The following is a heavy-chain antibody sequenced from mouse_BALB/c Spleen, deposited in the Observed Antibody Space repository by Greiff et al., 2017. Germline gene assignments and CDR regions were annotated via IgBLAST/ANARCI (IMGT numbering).Heavy chain of an antibody. V-gene: IGHV1-31*01. CDR3: STVVEYYYAMDY. CDR2: INPYNGAT. J-gene: IGHJ4*01. Sequence: VQLQQSGPELVKPGASVKISCKASGYSFTGYYMHWVKQSHVKSLEWIGRINPYNGATSYNQNFKDKASLTVDKSSSTAYMELHSLTSEDSAVYYCSTVVEYYYAMDYWGQGTSVTVSS. D-gene: IGHD1-1*01. CDR1: GYSFTGYY.